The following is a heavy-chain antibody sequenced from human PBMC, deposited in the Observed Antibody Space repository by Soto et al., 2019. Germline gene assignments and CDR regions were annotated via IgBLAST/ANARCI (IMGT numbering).Heavy chain of an antibody. Sequence: GGSLRLSCAASGFTFSSYDMHWVRQATGKGLEWVSAIGTAGDTYYPGSVKGRFTISRENAKNSLYLQMNSLRAGDTAVYYCARGAPNCSSTSCYGDWFDPWGQGTLVTVSS. CDR1: GFTFSSYD. D-gene: IGHD2-2*01. J-gene: IGHJ5*02. V-gene: IGHV3-13*01. CDR3: ARGAPNCSSTSCYGDWFDP. CDR2: IGTAGDT.